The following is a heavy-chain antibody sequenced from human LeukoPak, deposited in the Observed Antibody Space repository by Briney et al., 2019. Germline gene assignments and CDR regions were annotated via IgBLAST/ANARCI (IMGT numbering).Heavy chain of an antibody. D-gene: IGHD4-17*01. CDR3: ARLHGDYRRDY. J-gene: IGHJ4*02. Sequence: TSETLSLTCTVSGGSFSSGSYYWSWIRQPPGKGLEWIGYIYYSGSTNYNPSLKSRVTISVDTSKNQFSLKLSSVTAADTAVYYCARLHGDYRRDYWGQGTLVTVSS. CDR2: IYYSGST. V-gene: IGHV4-61*01. CDR1: GGSFSSGSYY.